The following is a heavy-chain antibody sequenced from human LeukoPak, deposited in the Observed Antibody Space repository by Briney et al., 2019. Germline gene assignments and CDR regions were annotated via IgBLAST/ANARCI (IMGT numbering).Heavy chain of an antibody. CDR3: ARDRRIAVAAPEYFQH. CDR1: GFTFSSYS. D-gene: IGHD6-19*01. Sequence: GGSLRLSCAASGFTFSSYSMNWVRQAPGKGLEWVSYISSSSSTIYYADSVKGRFTISRDNAKNSLYLQMNSLRAEDTAVYYCARDRRIAVAAPEYFQHWGQGTLVTVSS. CDR2: ISSSSSTI. V-gene: IGHV3-48*01. J-gene: IGHJ1*01.